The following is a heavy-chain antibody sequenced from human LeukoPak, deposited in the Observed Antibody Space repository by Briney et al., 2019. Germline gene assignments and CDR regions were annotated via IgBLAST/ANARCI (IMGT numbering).Heavy chain of an antibody. Sequence: PSETLSLTCTVSGGSISSSCWSWIRQPPGKGLEWIGYIYYSGSTSYNHSLKSRVTISVDTSKNQFSLKLNSVTAADTAVYYCARQGPLTTAVTTRTNPFDYWGQGTLVTVSS. J-gene: IGHJ4*02. D-gene: IGHD4-11*01. V-gene: IGHV4-59*08. CDR2: IYYSGST. CDR1: GGSISSSC. CDR3: ARQGPLTTAVTTRTNPFDY.